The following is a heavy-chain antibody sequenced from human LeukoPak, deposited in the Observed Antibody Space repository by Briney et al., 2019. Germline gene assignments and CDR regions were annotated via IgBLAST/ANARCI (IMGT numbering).Heavy chain of an antibody. D-gene: IGHD3-9*01. Sequence: SETLSLTCTVSGGSISSYYWSWIRQPPGKGLEWIGYIYYSGSANYNPSLKSRVTISVDTSKNQFSLKLSSVTAADTAVYYCARDYDVLTAYPPTQLFDPWGQGTLVTVSS. J-gene: IGHJ5*02. V-gene: IGHV4-59*01. CDR3: ARDYDVLTAYPPTQLFDP. CDR2: IYYSGSA. CDR1: GGSISSYY.